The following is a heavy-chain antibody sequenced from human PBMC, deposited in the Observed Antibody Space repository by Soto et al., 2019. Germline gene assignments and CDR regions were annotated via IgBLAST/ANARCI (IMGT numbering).Heavy chain of an antibody. J-gene: IGHJ4*02. Sequence: EVQLLDSGGGLVQPGGSLRLSCAASGFIFTNYAMGWVRQAPGKGLEWVSGIIARNGDSYYAESVKGRFTISREISKSMLNLQMNSLRAEDAAVYHCAKRARDGYNSPIDYWGQGTLVTVSS. CDR2: IIARNGDS. CDR1: GFIFTNYA. V-gene: IGHV3-23*01. D-gene: IGHD5-12*01. CDR3: AKRARDGYNSPIDY.